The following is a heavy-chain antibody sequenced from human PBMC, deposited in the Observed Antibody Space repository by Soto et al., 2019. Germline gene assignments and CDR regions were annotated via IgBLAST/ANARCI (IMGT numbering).Heavy chain of an antibody. CDR3: AKVGPVWGAADF. CDR1: GFTFSSYA. V-gene: IGHV3-23*01. J-gene: IGHJ4*02. D-gene: IGHD3-16*01. Sequence: EVQLLESGGGLVQPGGSLRLSCAASGFTFSSYAMSWVRQAPGKGLEWVSAISGSDIYYADSAKGRFTISRDNTRNSVFLQMNSLRAEDTAVYYCAKVGPVWGAADFWGQGTPVPVSS. CDR2: ISGSDI.